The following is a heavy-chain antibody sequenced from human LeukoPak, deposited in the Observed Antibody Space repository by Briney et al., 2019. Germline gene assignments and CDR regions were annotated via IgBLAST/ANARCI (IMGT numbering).Heavy chain of an antibody. CDR3: ARKRAVAGTGYYYYYGMDV. CDR1: GGTFSSYA. J-gene: IGHJ6*02. D-gene: IGHD6-19*01. CDR2: IIPIFGTA. Sequence: ASVKVSCKASGGTFSSYAISWVRQAPGQGLEWMGGIIPIFGTASYAQKFQGRVTITADESTSTAYMELSSLRSEDTAVYHCARKRAVAGTGYYYYYGMDVWGQGTTVTVSS. V-gene: IGHV1-69*01.